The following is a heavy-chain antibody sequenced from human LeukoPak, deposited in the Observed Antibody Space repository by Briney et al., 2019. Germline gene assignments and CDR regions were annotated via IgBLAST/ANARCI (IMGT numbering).Heavy chain of an antibody. V-gene: IGHV4-34*01. J-gene: IGHJ4*02. CDR2: INHSGST. CDR3: ARDNREGYFDY. Sequence: SETLSLTCAVYGGSFSGYYWSWIRQPPGKGLEWIGEINHSGSTNYNPSLKSRVTISVDTSKNQFSLKLSSVTAADTAVYYCARDNREGYFDYWGQGTLVTVSS. CDR1: GGSFSGYY.